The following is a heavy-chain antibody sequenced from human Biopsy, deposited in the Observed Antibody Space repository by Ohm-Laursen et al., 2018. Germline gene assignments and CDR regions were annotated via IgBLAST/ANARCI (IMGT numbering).Heavy chain of an antibody. Sequence: ASVKVSCKASGYTFTGKYIHWVRKAPGQGFEWMGWINPDSGGINYAQKFQGRVTMTRDTSIGTAYMELSRLGSDDTAVYYCARDKYRSWNYFDNWGQGSLVTVSS. D-gene: IGHD6-19*01. CDR2: INPDSGGI. CDR1: GYTFTGKY. V-gene: IGHV1-2*02. CDR3: ARDKYRSWNYFDN. J-gene: IGHJ4*02.